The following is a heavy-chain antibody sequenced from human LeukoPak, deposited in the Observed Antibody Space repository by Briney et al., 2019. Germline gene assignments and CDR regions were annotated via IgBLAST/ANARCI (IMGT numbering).Heavy chain of an antibody. Sequence: SETLSLTCAVYGGSFSGYYWSWIRQPPGKGLEWSGEINHRGSTNYNPSLKSRVTISVDTSKNQFSLKLSSVTAADTAVYYCARDTAMAADAFDIWGQGTMVTVSS. J-gene: IGHJ3*02. V-gene: IGHV4-34*01. CDR2: INHRGST. D-gene: IGHD5-18*01. CDR1: GGSFSGYY. CDR3: ARDTAMAADAFDI.